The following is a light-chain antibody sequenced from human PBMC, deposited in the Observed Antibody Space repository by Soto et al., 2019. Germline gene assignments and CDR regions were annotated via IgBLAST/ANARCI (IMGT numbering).Light chain of an antibody. V-gene: IGKV3-11*01. CDR1: QSVSSY. Sequence: EIVLTQSPATLSLSPGERATLSCRASQSVSSYLAWYQQKPGQAPRLLIYDASNRATGIPARFSGSGSGTDFTLTIRSLEPEDFAVYYCQQSSNWPPLTFGGGTKVEIK. CDR2: DAS. J-gene: IGKJ4*01. CDR3: QQSSNWPPLT.